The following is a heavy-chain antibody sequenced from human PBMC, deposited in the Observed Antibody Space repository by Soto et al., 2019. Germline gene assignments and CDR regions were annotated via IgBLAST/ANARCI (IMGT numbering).Heavy chain of an antibody. Sequence: PSETLSLTCTVSGGSVSSGSYYWSWIRQPPGKGLEWIGYIYYSGSTNYNPSLKSRVTISVDTSKNQFSLKLSSVTAADTAVYYCARTSLFSSDYWGQGTLVTVSS. J-gene: IGHJ4*02. D-gene: IGHD2-21*01. CDR1: GGSVSSGSYY. CDR2: IYYSGST. V-gene: IGHV4-61*01. CDR3: ARTSLFSSDY.